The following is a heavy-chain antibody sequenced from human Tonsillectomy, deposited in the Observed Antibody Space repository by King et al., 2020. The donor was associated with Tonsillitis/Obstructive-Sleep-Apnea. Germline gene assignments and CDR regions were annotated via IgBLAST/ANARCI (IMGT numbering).Heavy chain of an antibody. V-gene: IGHV5-51*01. J-gene: IGHJ4*02. D-gene: IGHD3-10*01. CDR3: ARHPVGRLLWFGEADY. CDR2: IYPGDSDT. CDR1: GYSFTSYW. Sequence: VQLVESGAEVKKPGESLTISCKGSGYSFTSYWIGWVRQMPGKGLEWMGIIYPGDSDTKYSPSFQGQVAISADTSTRTAYLHWSSLKAPDTAMYYCARHPVGRLLWFGEADYWGQGTLVTVSS.